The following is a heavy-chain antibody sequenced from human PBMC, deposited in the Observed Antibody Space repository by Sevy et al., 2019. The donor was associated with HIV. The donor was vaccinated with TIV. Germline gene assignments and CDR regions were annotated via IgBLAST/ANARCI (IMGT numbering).Heavy chain of an antibody. CDR3: ARERGKYGDSGFDY. D-gene: IGHD2-21*02. J-gene: IGHJ4*02. CDR1: GYAFSNYG. CDR2: ISGFNGNK. V-gene: IGHV1-18*01. Sequence: ASVKVSCKTSGYAFSNYGIVWVRQAPGQGLEWLGWISGFNGNKHYAEKFQDRVSMTIDTGTDTFYMDLRSLTSDDTGVYYCARERGKYGDSGFDYWGQGTLVTVSS.